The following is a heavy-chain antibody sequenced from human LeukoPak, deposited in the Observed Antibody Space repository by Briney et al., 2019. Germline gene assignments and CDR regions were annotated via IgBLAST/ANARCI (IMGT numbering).Heavy chain of an antibody. Sequence: PSETLSLTCTVSGGSVSSGAYYWSWIRQHPGKGLEWIGYIYYSGSTYYNPSLKSRVTISVDASKNQFSLKLSSVTAADTAVYYCARVAKDILTGYYPRFDYWGQGTLVTVSS. CDR2: IYYSGST. CDR3: ARVAKDILTGYYPRFDY. D-gene: IGHD3-9*01. V-gene: IGHV4-31*03. J-gene: IGHJ4*02. CDR1: GGSVSSGAYY.